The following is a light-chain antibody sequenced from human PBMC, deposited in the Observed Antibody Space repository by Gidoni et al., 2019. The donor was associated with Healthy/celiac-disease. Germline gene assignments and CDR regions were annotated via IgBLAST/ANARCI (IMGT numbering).Light chain of an antibody. CDR3: QQSYSTPMG. CDR2: AAS. Sequence: QMTQSPSSLSASVGDRVTITCRASQSISSYLNWYQQKPGKAPKLLIYAASSLQSGVPSRFSGSGSGTDFTLTISSLQPEDFATYYCQQSYSTPMGFXQXTKVEIK. CDR1: QSISSY. V-gene: IGKV1-39*01. J-gene: IGKJ1*01.